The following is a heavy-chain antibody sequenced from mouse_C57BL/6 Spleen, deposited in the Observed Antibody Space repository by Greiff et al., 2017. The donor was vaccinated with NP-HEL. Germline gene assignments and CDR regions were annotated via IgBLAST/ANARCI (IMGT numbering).Heavy chain of an antibody. CDR1: GYTFTDYY. Sequence: EVQLQQSGPELVKPGASVKISCKASGYTFTDYYMNWVKQSHGKSLEWIGDINPNNGGTSYNQKFKGKATLTVDKSSSTAYMELRSLTSEDSAVYYCARYWDGYPYYFDDWGQGTTLTVSS. J-gene: IGHJ2*01. CDR3: ARYWDGYPYYFDD. CDR2: INPNNGGT. V-gene: IGHV1-26*01. D-gene: IGHD2-3*01.